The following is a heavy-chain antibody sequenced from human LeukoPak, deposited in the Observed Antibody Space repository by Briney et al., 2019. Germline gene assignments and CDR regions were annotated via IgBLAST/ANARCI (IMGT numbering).Heavy chain of an antibody. CDR3: AISRRAASPFDY. J-gene: IGHJ4*02. V-gene: IGHV3-66*01. CDR2: IYNGGST. Sequence: PGGSLRLSCAASGFIVSSNYMSWVRQAPGKGLEWVSVIYNGGSTSYADSVKGRFTISRDNSKNILYLQMNTLRAEDTAVYYCAISRRAASPFDYWGQGTLVTVSS. CDR1: GFIVSSNY. D-gene: IGHD2-15*01.